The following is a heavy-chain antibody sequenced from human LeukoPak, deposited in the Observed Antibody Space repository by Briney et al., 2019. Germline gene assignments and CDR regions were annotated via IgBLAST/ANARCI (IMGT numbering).Heavy chain of an antibody. CDR2: INHSGST. V-gene: IGHV4-34*01. J-gene: IGHJ6*02. Sequence: SETLSLTCAVYGGSFSGYYWSWIRQPPGKGLEWIGEINHSGSTNYNPSLKSRVTISVDTSKNQFSLKLSSVTAADTAVYYCARGGDPLNCSYGMDVWGQGTTVTVSS. D-gene: IGHD2-21*02. CDR3: ARGGDPLNCSYGMDV. CDR1: GGSFSGYY.